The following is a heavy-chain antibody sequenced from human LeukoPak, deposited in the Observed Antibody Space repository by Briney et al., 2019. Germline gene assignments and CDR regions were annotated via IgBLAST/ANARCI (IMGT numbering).Heavy chain of an antibody. D-gene: IGHD3-9*01. V-gene: IGHV3-30*02. CDR3: AKDRDGILTGYYIFDY. CDR1: GFSFSSHG. Sequence: GGSLRLSCTASGFSFSSHGMHWVRQAPGKGLEWVAFIRYDGSNKYYADSVKGRFTISRDNSKNTLYLQMNSLRAEDTAVYYCAKDRDGILTGYYIFDYWGQGTLVTVSS. CDR2: IRYDGSNK. J-gene: IGHJ4*02.